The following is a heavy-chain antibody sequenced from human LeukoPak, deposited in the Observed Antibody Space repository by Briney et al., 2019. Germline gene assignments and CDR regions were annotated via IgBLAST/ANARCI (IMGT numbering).Heavy chain of an antibody. D-gene: IGHD5-24*01. CDR1: GGTFSSYA. CDR2: IIPILGIA. CDR3: ARDEGMATTTALGY. Sequence: ASVKVSRKASGGTFSSYAISWVRQAPGQGLEWMGRIIPILGIANYAQKFQGRVTITADKSTSTAYMELSSLRSEDTAVYYCARDEGMATTTALGYWGQGTLVTVSS. V-gene: IGHV1-69*04. J-gene: IGHJ4*02.